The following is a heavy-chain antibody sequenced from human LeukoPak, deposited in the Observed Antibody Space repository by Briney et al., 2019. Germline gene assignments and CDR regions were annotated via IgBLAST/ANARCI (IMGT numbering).Heavy chain of an antibody. CDR2: ISGSGGST. CDR1: GFTFSSYT. V-gene: IGHV3-23*01. D-gene: IGHD6-13*01. CDR3: AKGSSWYLFSRPNWFDP. Sequence: GGSLRLSCAASGFTFSSYTMSWVRQAPGKGLEWVSAISGSGGSTYYADSVKGRFTISRDNSKNTLYLQMNSLRAKDTAVYYCAKGSSWYLFSRPNWFDPWGQGTLVTVSS. J-gene: IGHJ5*02.